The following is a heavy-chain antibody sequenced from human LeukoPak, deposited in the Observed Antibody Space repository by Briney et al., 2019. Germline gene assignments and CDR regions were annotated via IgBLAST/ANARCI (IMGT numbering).Heavy chain of an antibody. CDR2: ISSTGGNT. CDR3: ARGRPGYSFDY. D-gene: IGHD5-18*01. J-gene: IGHJ4*02. CDR1: GFTFSSSW. Sequence: PGGSLRLSCAASGFTFSSSWMDWVRQAPGKGLEYVSVISSTGGNTYYADSVKGRFTISRDSSKNTLYFQMSSLRAGDTAMYYCARGRPGYSFDYWGQGTLVTVSS. V-gene: IGHV3-64*04.